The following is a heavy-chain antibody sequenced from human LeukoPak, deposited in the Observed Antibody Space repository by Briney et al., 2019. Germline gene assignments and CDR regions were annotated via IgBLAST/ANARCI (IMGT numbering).Heavy chain of an antibody. D-gene: IGHD4-17*01. Sequence: ASVKVSCKAFGYTFSSYYVHWVRQAPGQGLEWMGWISAYNGNTNYAQKLQGRVTMTTDTSTSTAYMELRSLRSDDTAVYYCASWAWYGDYFVDYWGQGTLVTVSS. CDR3: ASWAWYGDYFVDY. CDR1: GYTFSSYY. V-gene: IGHV1-18*04. J-gene: IGHJ4*02. CDR2: ISAYNGNT.